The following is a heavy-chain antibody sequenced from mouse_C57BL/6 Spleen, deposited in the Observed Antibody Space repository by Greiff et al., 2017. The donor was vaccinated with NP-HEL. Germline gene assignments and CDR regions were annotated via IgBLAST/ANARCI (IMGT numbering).Heavy chain of an antibody. CDR3: AREQLGRYFDV. CDR1: GFTFSSYA. J-gene: IGHJ1*03. CDR2: ISDGGSYT. D-gene: IGHD4-1*02. Sequence: EVQVVESGGGLVKPGGSLKLSCAASGFTFSSYAMSWVRQTPEKRLEWVATISDGGSYTYYPDNVKGRFTISRDNAKNNLYLQMSHLKSEDTAMYYCAREQLGRYFDVWGTGTTVTVSS. V-gene: IGHV5-4*01.